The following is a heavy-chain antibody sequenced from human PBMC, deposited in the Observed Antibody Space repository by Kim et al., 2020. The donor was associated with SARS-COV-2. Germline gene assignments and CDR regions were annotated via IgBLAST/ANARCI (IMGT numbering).Heavy chain of an antibody. CDR2: ISGSGGST. CDR3: AKAPRGYCIGGSPPCWFGP. Sequence: GGSLRLSCAASGFTFSSYAMRWVRQAPGKGLEWVSAISGSGGSTYYADSVKGRFTISRDNSKNTLYLQMNSLRAEDTAVYYCAKAPRGYCIGGSPPCWFGPWGERTLVTVSS. D-gene: IGHD2-15*01. CDR1: GFTFSSYA. V-gene: IGHV3-23*01. J-gene: IGHJ5*02.